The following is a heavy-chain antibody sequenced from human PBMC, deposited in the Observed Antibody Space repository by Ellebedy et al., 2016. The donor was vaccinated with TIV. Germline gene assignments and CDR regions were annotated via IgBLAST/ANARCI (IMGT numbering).Heavy chain of an antibody. V-gene: IGHV4-59*01. CDR1: GGSISSYY. CDR3: AREHKAARNFDL. J-gene: IGHJ2*01. CDR2: FYNSVNT. D-gene: IGHD6-6*01. Sequence: MPSETLSLTCTVSGGSISSYYWSWIRQPPGKGLEWIGYFYNSVNTIYNPSLKSRVTMSVDTSNNQFSLNLSSVTAADTAVYYCAREHKAARNFDLWGRGILVTVSS.